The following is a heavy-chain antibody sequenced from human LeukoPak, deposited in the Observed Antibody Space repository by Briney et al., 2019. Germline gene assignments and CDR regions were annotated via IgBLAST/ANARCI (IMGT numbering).Heavy chain of an antibody. Sequence: AGGPLRLSCAASGFTFRRSWMSCVRQAPGKGLEWVANIKEDGSEKHHVDSVKARFTISRDNAKNSLYLQMNSLRAEDTAVYYCARLQSDYFDYWGQGTLVTVSS. CDR2: IKEDGSEK. V-gene: IGHV3-7*05. J-gene: IGHJ4*02. CDR1: GFTFRRSW. D-gene: IGHD3-3*01. CDR3: ARLQSDYFDY.